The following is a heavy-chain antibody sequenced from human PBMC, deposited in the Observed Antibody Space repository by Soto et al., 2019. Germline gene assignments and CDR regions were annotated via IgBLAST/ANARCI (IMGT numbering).Heavy chain of an antibody. V-gene: IGHV3-23*01. Sequence: PGGCLRLSCAASGFTFSSYAMSWVRQAPGKGLEWVSAISGSGGSTYYADSVKGRFTISRDNSKNTLYLQMSSLRPDDTAIYYCVRGPSPGSSVFGPLDFCGQGILVTVSS. CDR3: VRGPSPGSSVFGPLDF. J-gene: IGHJ4*02. CDR2: ISGSGGST. D-gene: IGHD3-3*01. CDR1: GFTFSSYA.